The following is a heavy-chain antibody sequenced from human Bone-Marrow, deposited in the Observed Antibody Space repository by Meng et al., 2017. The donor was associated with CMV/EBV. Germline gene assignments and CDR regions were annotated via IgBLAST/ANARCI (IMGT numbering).Heavy chain of an antibody. V-gene: IGHV3-15*01. Sequence: GESLKISCAAAGFTVRNVWMTWVRLAPGKGLEWVGRIKSESDGGTTDRAAPVEGRFSISRNDSRNMLFLQMNSLKADDSGVYYCTSIGLFCSGGRCSLGYTDSCGEGTPVTVSS. J-gene: IGHJ4*02. CDR3: TSIGLFCSGGRCSLGYTDS. CDR2: IKSESDGGTT. D-gene: IGHD2-15*01. CDR1: GFTVRNVW.